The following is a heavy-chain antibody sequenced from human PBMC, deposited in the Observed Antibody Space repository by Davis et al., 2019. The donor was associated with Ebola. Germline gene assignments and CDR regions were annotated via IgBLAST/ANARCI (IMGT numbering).Heavy chain of an antibody. V-gene: IGHV3-30*02. J-gene: IGHJ4*02. D-gene: IGHD3-3*01. CDR2: IRYDEGVR. CDR1: GFTFRNYG. CDR3: AKRGIIQPKLYYFDY. Sequence: GESLKISCAAAGFTFRNYGMHWVRQAPGKGLEWVAYIRYDEGVRSHADSVKGRFTISRENSKATLDLQMNSLRAEDTAVYYCAKRGIIQPKLYYFDYWGQGTLVTVSS.